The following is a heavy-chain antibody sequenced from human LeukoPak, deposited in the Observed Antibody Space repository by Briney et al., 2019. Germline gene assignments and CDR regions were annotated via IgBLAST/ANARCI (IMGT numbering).Heavy chain of an antibody. CDR3: ARRRPPIDY. J-gene: IGHJ4*02. V-gene: IGHV4-38-2*02. CDR1: GYSISSGYY. Sequence: ETLSLTCTVSGYSISSGYYWGWIRQPPGKGLEWIGSIYHSGSTYYNPSLKSRVTISVDTSKNQFSLKLSSVTAADTAVYYCARRRPPIDYWGQGALVTVSS. CDR2: IYHSGST.